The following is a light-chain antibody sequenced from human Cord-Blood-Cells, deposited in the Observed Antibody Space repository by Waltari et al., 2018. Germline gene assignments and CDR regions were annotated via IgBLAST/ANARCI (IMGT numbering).Light chain of an antibody. J-gene: IGKJ3*01. V-gene: IGKV1-39*01. CDR2: AAS. CDR1: QSISSY. CDR3: QQSYSTPFT. Sequence: DIQMTQSPSSLSASVGDRVTITCRASQSISSYLNWYQQKPGKAPKLLIYAASSLQSGVPSRFSGNGFGTKFTLTISSLEPEDFSTYYCQQSYSTPFTFGPGTKVDIK.